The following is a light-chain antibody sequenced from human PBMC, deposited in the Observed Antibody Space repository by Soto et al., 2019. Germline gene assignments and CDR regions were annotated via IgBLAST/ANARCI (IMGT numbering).Light chain of an antibody. J-gene: IGKJ1*01. CDR2: DAS. CDR1: QSVSGW. V-gene: IGKV1-5*01. Sequence: DIQMTQSPSTLSASVGDTVTVTCRASQSVSGWLAWYQQKPGEAPKLLIYDASALPRGVPSRFNGSGSGTHLTLPITSLHSLEFAPSYCEQYETILGTFGPGKKVDI. CDR3: EQYETILGT.